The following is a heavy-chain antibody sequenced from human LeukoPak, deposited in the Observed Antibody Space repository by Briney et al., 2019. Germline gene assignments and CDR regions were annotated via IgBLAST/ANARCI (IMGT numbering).Heavy chain of an antibody. D-gene: IGHD3-10*01. Sequence: GGSLRLSCAASGFTFDDYAMHWVRQAPGKGLEWVSGISWNSGSIGYADSVKGRFTISRDNAKNSLYLQMNSLGAEDTALYYCAKVAFGELLTDYFDYWGQGTLVTVSS. CDR2: ISWNSGSI. J-gene: IGHJ4*02. CDR1: GFTFDDYA. CDR3: AKVAFGELLTDYFDY. V-gene: IGHV3-9*01.